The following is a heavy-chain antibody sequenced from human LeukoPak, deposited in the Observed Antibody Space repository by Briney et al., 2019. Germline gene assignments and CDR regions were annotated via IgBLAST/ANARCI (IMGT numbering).Heavy chain of an antibody. CDR3: TNNVIA. Sequence: GGSLRLSCAASGFTFSSYWMTWVRQAPGKGLEWVANIKPDGSDKYYVDSVKGRFTISRDNAKNSVYLQMNGLRAEDTAVYYCTNNVIAWGPGTLVTVSS. V-gene: IGHV3-7*02. CDR1: GFTFSSYW. CDR2: IKPDGSDK. J-gene: IGHJ4*02. D-gene: IGHD3-16*02.